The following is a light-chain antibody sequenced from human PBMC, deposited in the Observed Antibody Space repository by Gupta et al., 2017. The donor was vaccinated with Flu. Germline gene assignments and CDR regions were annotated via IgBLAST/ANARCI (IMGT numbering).Light chain of an antibody. CDR3: QQYTSWPPA. Sequence: PAALSVYPGERATLSCRASQSVSSTLAWYQQKPGQAPRLLIFDASTRATGVPARFSGSGSGTEFTLTISSLQSEDFAAYYCQQYTSWPPAFGQGTKVEI. CDR2: DAS. J-gene: IGKJ1*01. V-gene: IGKV3-15*01. CDR1: QSVSST.